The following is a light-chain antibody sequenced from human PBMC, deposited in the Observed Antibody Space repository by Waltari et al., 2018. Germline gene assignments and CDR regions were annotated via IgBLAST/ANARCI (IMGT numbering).Light chain of an antibody. V-gene: IGLV2-23*01. CDR1: KNDIGTYNF. CDR3: CSYAGGSRVI. CDR2: EAT. Sequence: QSALTQPASLSGSPGQSITISCAGTKNDIGTYNFVDCFQTFPGQAPKLIVSEATKRPSGVSYRFSGSKSGNTASLTISGLQAEDEADYYCCSYAGGSRVIFGGGTKLTVL. J-gene: IGLJ2*01.